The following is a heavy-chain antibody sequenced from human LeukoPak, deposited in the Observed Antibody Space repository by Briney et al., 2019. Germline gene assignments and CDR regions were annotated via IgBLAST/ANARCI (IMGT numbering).Heavy chain of an antibody. CDR1: GGSFSGYY. D-gene: IGHD1-26*01. Sequence: PSETLSLTCAVYGGSFSGYYWSWIRQPAGKGLEWIGRIYTSGSTNYNPSLKSRVTMSVDTSKNQFSLKLSSVTAADTAVYYCAGANSGSYYDAMGFAFDIWGQGTMVTVSS. J-gene: IGHJ3*02. CDR3: AGANSGSYYDAMGFAFDI. V-gene: IGHV4-59*10. CDR2: IYTSGST.